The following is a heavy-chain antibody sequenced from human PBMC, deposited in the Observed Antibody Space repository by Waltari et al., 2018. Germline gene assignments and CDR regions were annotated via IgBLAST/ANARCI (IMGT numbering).Heavy chain of an antibody. V-gene: IGHV4-39*01. CDR3: ARLSYHIVTGYGWFDP. CDR1: GGSISSERYH. D-gene: IGHD3-9*01. J-gene: IGHJ5*02. Sequence: QLQLQESGPGLVKPSETLSLTCTVSGGSISSERYHWGWIRRPPGKGLEWSGIISYSGSTYYNPSLKSRVTISVDTSKNQFSLKLSSVTAADTAVYYCARLSYHIVTGYGWFDPWGLGTLVTVSS. CDR2: ISYSGST.